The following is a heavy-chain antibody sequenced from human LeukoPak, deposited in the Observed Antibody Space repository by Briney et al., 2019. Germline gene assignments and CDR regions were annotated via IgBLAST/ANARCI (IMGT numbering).Heavy chain of an antibody. CDR3: ATYRQVLLPFES. D-gene: IGHD2-8*02. J-gene: IGHJ4*02. Sequence: GGSLRLSCAASGFTLSSYAMSWVRQGPGKGLEWFSAISVSGNTYHADSVTGRFTISRDSYKNTLYLQMNSLRAGDAAVYYCATYRQVLLPFESWGQGTLVTVSS. V-gene: IGHV3-23*01. CDR1: GFTLSSYA. CDR2: ISVSGNT.